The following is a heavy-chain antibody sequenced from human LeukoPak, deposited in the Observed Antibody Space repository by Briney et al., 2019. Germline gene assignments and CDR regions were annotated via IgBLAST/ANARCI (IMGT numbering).Heavy chain of an antibody. CDR3: ARGRNRATRRYNWFDP. Sequence: ASVKVSCKVSGYTLTELSMHWVRQAPGKGLEWMGGFDPEDGETIYAQKFQGRVTMTRNTSISTAYMELSSLRSEDTAVYYCARGRNRATRRYNWFDPWGQGTLVTVSS. CDR1: GYTLTELS. J-gene: IGHJ5*02. V-gene: IGHV1-24*01. CDR2: FDPEDGET.